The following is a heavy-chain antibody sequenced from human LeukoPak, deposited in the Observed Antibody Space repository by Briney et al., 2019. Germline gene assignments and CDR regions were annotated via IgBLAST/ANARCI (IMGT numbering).Heavy chain of an antibody. V-gene: IGHV3-21*01. D-gene: IGHD3-10*01. J-gene: IGHJ4*02. CDR3: ASTLWFGDYY. CDR2: ISSSSSYI. Sequence: GGSLRLSCAASGFIVSTNYMSWVRQAPGKGLEWVSSISSSSSYIYYADSVKGRFTISRDNAKNSLYLQMNSLRAEDTAVYYCASTLWFGDYYWGQGTLVTVSS. CDR1: GFIVSTNY.